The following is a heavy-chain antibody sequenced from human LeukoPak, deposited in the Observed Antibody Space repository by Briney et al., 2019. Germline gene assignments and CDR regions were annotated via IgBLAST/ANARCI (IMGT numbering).Heavy chain of an antibody. CDR2: IYHSGST. J-gene: IGHJ5*02. CDR3: ARDLDFSQNWFDP. V-gene: IGHV4-38-2*02. CDR1: GYSISSGYY. Sequence: SETLSLTCTVSGYSISSGYYWGWIRQPPGKGLEWIGSIYHSGSTYYNPSLKSRVTISVDTSKNQFSLKLSSVTAADTDVYYCARDLDFSQNWFDPWGQGTPVTVSS. D-gene: IGHD3/OR15-3a*01.